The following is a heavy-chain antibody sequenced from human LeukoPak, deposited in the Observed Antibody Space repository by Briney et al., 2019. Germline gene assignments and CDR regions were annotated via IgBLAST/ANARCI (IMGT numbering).Heavy chain of an antibody. CDR3: AKSGSLRLGELSLMGYFDY. D-gene: IGHD3-16*02. Sequence: GGSLRLSCAASGFTFSSYEMNWVRQAPGKGLEWVSYISSSGSTIYYADSVKGRFTISRDNAKNSLYLQMNSLRAEDTALYYCAKSGSLRLGELSLMGYFDYWGQGTLVTVSS. V-gene: IGHV3-48*03. CDR1: GFTFSSYE. CDR2: ISSSGSTI. J-gene: IGHJ4*02.